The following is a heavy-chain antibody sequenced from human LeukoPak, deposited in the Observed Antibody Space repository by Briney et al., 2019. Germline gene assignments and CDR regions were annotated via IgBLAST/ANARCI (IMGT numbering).Heavy chain of an antibody. CDR3: ASLAVFHTQGIDY. CDR1: GYTFTSYY. CDR2: INPSGGST. Sequence: ASVKVSCKASGYTFTSYYMHWVRQAPGQGLEWMGIINPSGGSTSYAQKFQGRVTMTRDTSISTAYMEVSRLRSDDTAVYYCASLAVFHTQGIDYWGQGTLVTVSS. J-gene: IGHJ4*02. V-gene: IGHV1-46*01. D-gene: IGHD2-15*01.